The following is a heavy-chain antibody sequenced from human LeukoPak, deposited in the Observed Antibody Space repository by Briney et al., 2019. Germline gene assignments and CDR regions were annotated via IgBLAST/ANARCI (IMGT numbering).Heavy chain of an antibody. Sequence: ASVKVSCKASGYTFTSYGISWVRQAPGQGLEWMGWISAYNSNTNYAQKLQGRVTMTTDTSTSTAYMELRSLRSDDTAVYYCARDDRGVYPRTSLPNNWFDPWGQGTLVTVSS. V-gene: IGHV1-18*01. CDR1: GYTFTSYG. J-gene: IGHJ5*02. CDR2: ISAYNSNT. CDR3: ARDDRGVYPRTSLPNNWFDP. D-gene: IGHD6-13*01.